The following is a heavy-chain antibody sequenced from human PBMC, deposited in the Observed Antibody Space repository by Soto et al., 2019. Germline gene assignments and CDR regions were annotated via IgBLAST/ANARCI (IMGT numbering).Heavy chain of an antibody. V-gene: IGHV3-30*18. CDR2: VSHDGTLY. J-gene: IGHJ4*02. CDR1: GFIYSSCA. CDR3: AKDGSSGYYWLDY. Sequence: GGSLRLSCSASGFIYSSCAMHWVRQVPGKGLEWLAVVSHDGTLYPYADSVRGRFTISRDNSRKMLYLQMNSLRPDDTAVYYCAKDGSSGYYWLDYWGQGTLVTVSS. D-gene: IGHD3-22*01.